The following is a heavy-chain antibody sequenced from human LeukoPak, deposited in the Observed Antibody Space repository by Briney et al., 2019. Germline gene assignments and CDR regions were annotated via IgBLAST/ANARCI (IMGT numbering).Heavy chain of an antibody. CDR3: AREVTMVRGVTGAFDI. D-gene: IGHD3-10*01. CDR1: GYTFTAHY. CDR2: INHNSGGT. V-gene: IGHV1-2*02. J-gene: IGHJ3*02. Sequence: ASVKVSCKASGYTFTAHYLHWVRQAPGQGLEWMAWINHNSGGTKYAEKFQGRVTVTRDTSTSTAYMELSRLRSEDTAVYYCAREVTMVRGVTGAFDIWGQGTMVTVSS.